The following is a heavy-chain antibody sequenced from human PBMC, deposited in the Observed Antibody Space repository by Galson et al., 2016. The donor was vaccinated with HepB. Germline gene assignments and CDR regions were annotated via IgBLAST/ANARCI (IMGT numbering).Heavy chain of an antibody. D-gene: IGHD2-15*01. CDR1: GFTFSSYA. J-gene: IGHJ4*02. Sequence: SLRLSCAASGFTFSSYAMRWVRQAPGKGLEWVSTITDSGGWIKYADSVEGRLITSRDNSKNTLYLQLNSLRAEDTAVYYCAKDGGYCSDATCYYRNSWGQGTLVTVSS. CDR2: ITDSGGWI. V-gene: IGHV3-23*01. CDR3: AKDGGYCSDATCYYRNS.